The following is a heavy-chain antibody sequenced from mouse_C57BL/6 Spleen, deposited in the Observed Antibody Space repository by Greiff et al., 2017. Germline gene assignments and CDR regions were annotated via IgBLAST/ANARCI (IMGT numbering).Heavy chain of an antibody. CDR1: GYTFTSYW. D-gene: IGHD1-1*01. J-gene: IGHJ4*01. V-gene: IGHV1-52*01. CDR3: ARGSSSYYAMDY. CDR2: IDPSDSET. Sequence: VKLQQPGAELVRPGSSVKLSCKASGYTFTSYWMHWVKQRPIQGLEWIGNIDPSDSETHYNQKFKDKATLTVDKSSSTAYMQLSSLTSEDSAVYYCARGSSSYYAMDYWGQGTLVTVSS.